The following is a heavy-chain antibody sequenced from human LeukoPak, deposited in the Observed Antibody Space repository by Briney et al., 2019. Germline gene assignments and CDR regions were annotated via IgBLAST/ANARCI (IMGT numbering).Heavy chain of an antibody. CDR2: INHRGST. CDR1: GGPFTGYY. V-gene: IGHV4-34*01. J-gene: IGHJ6*03. Sequence: SETLSLTCAVYGGPFTGYYRSWIRQSPDKGLEWIGEINHRGSTNYNSSLKSRLTISADTSKNQFSLHLSSVTAADTAVYYCVRGNYCSGGSCYHYYYYYMDVWGKGTTVTVSS. D-gene: IGHD2-15*01. CDR3: VRGNYCSGGSCYHYYYYYMDV.